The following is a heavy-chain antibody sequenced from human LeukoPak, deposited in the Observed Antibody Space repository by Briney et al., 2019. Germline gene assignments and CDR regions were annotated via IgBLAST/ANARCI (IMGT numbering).Heavy chain of an antibody. CDR3: AKEKTYGTFDYYYYMDV. Sequence: PGGSLRLSCAASGFTFSDYSMHWVRQAPGKGLNWVAFIRYDGNNKYYADSVKGRFTISRDNSKNTLYLQMNSLRAEDTAVYYCAKEKTYGTFDYYYYMDVWGKGTTVTVSS. CDR1: GFTFSDYS. D-gene: IGHD4-17*01. V-gene: IGHV3-30*02. CDR2: IRYDGNNK. J-gene: IGHJ6*03.